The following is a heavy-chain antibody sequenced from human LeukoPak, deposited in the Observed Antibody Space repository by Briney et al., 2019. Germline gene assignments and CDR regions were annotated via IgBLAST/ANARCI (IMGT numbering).Heavy chain of an antibody. Sequence: SETLSLTCTVSGGSISSSSYYWGWIRQPPGKGLEWIGSIYYSGSTYYNPSLKSRVTISVDTSKNQFSLKLSSVTAADTAVYQCARHPDEAGYYYDSSGYYYVDWFDPWGQGTLVTVSS. CDR3: ARHPDEAGYYYDSSGYYYVDWFDP. CDR2: IYYSGST. V-gene: IGHV4-39*01. CDR1: GGSISSSSYY. J-gene: IGHJ5*02. D-gene: IGHD3-22*01.